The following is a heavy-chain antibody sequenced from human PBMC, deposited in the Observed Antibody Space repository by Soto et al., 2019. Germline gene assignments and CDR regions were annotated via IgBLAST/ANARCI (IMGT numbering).Heavy chain of an antibody. CDR2: ISAHNGNT. V-gene: IGHV1-18*01. Sequence: QVHLVQSGAEVKKPGASVKVSCQGSGYAFTTYGTTWVRQAPGQGLEWMGWISAHNGNTTYAQKLQGRVTVTRDTSTSTAYMELRSLKYDDTAVYYCARGRYGDYWGQGALVTVSS. CDR3: ARGRYGDY. D-gene: IGHD1-1*01. CDR1: GYAFTTYG. J-gene: IGHJ4*02.